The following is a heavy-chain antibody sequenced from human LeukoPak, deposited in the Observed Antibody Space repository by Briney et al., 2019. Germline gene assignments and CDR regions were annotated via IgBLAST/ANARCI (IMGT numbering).Heavy chain of an antibody. CDR1: GFTFSSYA. CDR3: AKVDHDYGDYLGY. CDR2: ISGSGGST. V-gene: IGHV3-23*01. Sequence: GGSLRLSCAASGFTFSSYAMRWVRQAPGKGREWVSAISGSGGSTYYAASVKGPFTISRDNSKNTLYLQMNSLRAEDTAVYYCAKVDHDYGDYLGYWGQGTLVTVSS. D-gene: IGHD4-17*01. J-gene: IGHJ4*02.